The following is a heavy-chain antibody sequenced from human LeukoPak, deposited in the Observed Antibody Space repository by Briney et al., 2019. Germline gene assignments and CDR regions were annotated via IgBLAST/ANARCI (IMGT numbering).Heavy chain of an antibody. J-gene: IGHJ4*02. D-gene: IGHD6-6*01. CDR3: ARGRQLVDY. V-gene: IGHV3-30*04. CDR2: ISYDGSNK. CDR1: GFTFSSYA. Sequence: PGRSLRLSCAASGFTFSSYAMHWVRQAPGKGLEWVAVISYDGSNKYYADSVKGRFTISRDNSKNTLYLQMNSLRAEDTAVYYCARGRQLVDYWGQGTLVTVSS.